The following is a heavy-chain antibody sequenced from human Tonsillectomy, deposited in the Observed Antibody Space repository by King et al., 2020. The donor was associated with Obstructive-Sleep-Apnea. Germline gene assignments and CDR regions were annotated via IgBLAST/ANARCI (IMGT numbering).Heavy chain of an antibody. V-gene: IGHV4-38-2*02. Sequence: QVPLQESGPGLVKPSETLSLTCTVSGYSISSGYYWGWIRQPPGKGLEWIGSIYHSGSTYYNPSLKSRVTISVDTSKNQFSLKLSSVTAADTAVYYCARDYYYDSSGYYVDYWGQGTLVTVSS. CDR2: IYHSGST. D-gene: IGHD3-22*01. CDR1: GYSISSGYY. CDR3: ARDYYYDSSGYYVDY. J-gene: IGHJ4*02.